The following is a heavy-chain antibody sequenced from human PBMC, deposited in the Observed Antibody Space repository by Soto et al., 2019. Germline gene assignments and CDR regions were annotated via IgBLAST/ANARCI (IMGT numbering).Heavy chain of an antibody. CDR3: ATDERSYYGSGSYKLAY. D-gene: IGHD3-10*01. CDR1: GYTLTELS. V-gene: IGHV1-24*01. CDR2: FDPEDGET. Sequence: ASVKVSCKVSGYTLTELSMHWVRQAPGKGLEWMGGFDPEDGETIYAQKFQGRVTMTEDTSTDTAYMGLSSLRSEDTAVYYCATDERSYYGSGSYKLAYWGQGTLVTVSS. J-gene: IGHJ4*02.